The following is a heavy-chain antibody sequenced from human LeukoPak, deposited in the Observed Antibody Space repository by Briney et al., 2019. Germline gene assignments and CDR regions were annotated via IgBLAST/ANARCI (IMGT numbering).Heavy chain of an antibody. J-gene: IGHJ6*02. V-gene: IGHV1-69*13. CDR2: IIPIFGTA. Sequence: SAKVSCKASGGTFSSYAISWVRQAPGQGLEWMGGIIPIFGTANYAQKFQGRVTITADESTSTAYMELSSLRSEDTAVYYCARTQPDYYGMDVWGQGTTVTVSS. D-gene: IGHD1-14*01. CDR3: ARTQPDYYGMDV. CDR1: GGTFSSYA.